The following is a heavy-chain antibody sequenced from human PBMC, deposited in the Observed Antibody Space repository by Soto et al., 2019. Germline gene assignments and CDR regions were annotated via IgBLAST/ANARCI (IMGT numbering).Heavy chain of an antibody. V-gene: IGHV3-30-3*01. J-gene: IGHJ4*02. CDR2: ISYDGSNK. CDR1: GFTFSSYA. Sequence: PGGSLRLSCAASGFTFSSYAMHWVRQAPGKGLEWVAVISYDGSNKYYADSVKGRFTISRDNSKNTLYLQMNSLRAEDTAVYYCARSGVVVILDYWGQGTLVTVSS. CDR3: ARSGVVVILDY. D-gene: IGHD3-22*01.